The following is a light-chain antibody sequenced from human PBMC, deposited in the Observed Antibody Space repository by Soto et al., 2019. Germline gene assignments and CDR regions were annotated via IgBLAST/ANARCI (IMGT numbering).Light chain of an antibody. CDR3: TSYTSISTLV. CDR2: DVT. CDR1: SSDVGGYNY. J-gene: IGLJ1*01. Sequence: QSALTQPASVSGSPGQSITISCTGTSSDVGGYNYVSWYQHHPGKAPKLMIYDVTNRPSGVSNRFPGSKSGNTASLTISGLQTEDEADYYCTSYTSISTLVFGTGTKVTV. V-gene: IGLV2-14*03.